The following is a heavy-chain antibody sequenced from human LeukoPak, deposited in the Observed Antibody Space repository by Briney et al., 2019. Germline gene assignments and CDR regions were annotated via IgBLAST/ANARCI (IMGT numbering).Heavy chain of an antibody. J-gene: IGHJ5*02. CDR1: GGSFSGYY. D-gene: IGHD6-13*01. Sequence: PSETLSLTCAVYGGSFSGYYWSWIRQPPGKGLEWIGEINHSGSTNYNPSLKSRVTISVDTSENQFSLKLSSVTAADTAVYYCARVRYSSSWTDSNWFDPWGQGTLVTVSS. V-gene: IGHV4-34*01. CDR3: ARVRYSSSWTDSNWFDP. CDR2: INHSGST.